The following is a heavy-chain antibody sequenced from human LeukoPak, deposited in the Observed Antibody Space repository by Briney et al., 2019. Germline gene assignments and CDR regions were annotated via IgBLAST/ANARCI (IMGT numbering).Heavy chain of an antibody. D-gene: IGHD4-23*01. CDR1: GYTLTELS. Sequence: GASVKVSCKVSGYTLTELSMHWVRQAPGKGLEWMGGFDPEDGETIYAQKFQGRVTMTEDTSTDTAYMELSSLRSEDTAVYYCATTPSVADYHYYMDVWGKGTTVTVSS. J-gene: IGHJ6*03. CDR3: ATTPSVADYHYYMDV. V-gene: IGHV1-24*01. CDR2: FDPEDGET.